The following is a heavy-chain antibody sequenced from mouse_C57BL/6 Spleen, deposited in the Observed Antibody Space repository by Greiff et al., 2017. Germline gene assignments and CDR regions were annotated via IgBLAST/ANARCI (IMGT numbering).Heavy chain of an antibody. CDR2: IYPGSGST. CDR1: GYTFTSYW. D-gene: IGHD2-3*01. V-gene: IGHV1-55*01. Sequence: QVQLQQPGAELVKPGASVKMSCKASGYTFTSYWITWVKQRPGQGLEWIGDIYPGSGSTNYNEKFKGKATLTVDTSSSTAYMQLSSLTSEDSAVYYCARRGLVLRSYFDVWGTGTTVTVSS. CDR3: ARRGLVLRSYFDV. J-gene: IGHJ1*03.